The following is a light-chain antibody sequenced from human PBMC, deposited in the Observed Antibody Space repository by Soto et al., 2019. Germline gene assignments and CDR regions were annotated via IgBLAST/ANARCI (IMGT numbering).Light chain of an antibody. V-gene: IGLV1-44*01. J-gene: IGLJ1*01. Sequence: QSALTQPPSASGTPGQRVTISCSGSSSNFGSNTVNWYQQLPGTAPKLLIYSNNQRPSGVPDRFSGSKSGTSASLAISGLQSEDEADYYCAAWDDSLNGVYVFGTGTKVTVL. CDR1: SSNFGSNT. CDR3: AAWDDSLNGVYV. CDR2: SNN.